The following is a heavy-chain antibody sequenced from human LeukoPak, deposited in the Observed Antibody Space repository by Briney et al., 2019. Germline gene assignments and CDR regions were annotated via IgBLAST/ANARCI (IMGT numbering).Heavy chain of an antibody. Sequence: PSETLSLTCAVSGYSISSGYYWSWIRQPPGKGLEWIGEINHSGSTNYNPSLKSRVTISVDTSKNQFSLKLSSVTAADTAVYYCARGPYCSGGSCYYNWFDPWGQGTLVTVSS. V-gene: IGHV4-34*01. CDR3: ARGPYCSGGSCYYNWFDP. CDR1: GYSISSGYY. D-gene: IGHD2-15*01. J-gene: IGHJ5*02. CDR2: INHSGST.